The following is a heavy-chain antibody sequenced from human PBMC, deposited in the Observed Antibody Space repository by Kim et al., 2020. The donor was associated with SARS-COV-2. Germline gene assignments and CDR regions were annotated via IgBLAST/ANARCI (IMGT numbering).Heavy chain of an antibody. CDR2: IKQDGNNK. Sequence: GGSLRLSCAASGFTFSSYGMPWVRQAPGKGLEWVAVIKQDGNNKYYADSVKGRFTISRDNSKNTLYLQMNSLRAEDTAVYYCARTMAADGYYYYGMDVWGQGTTVTVSS. J-gene: IGHJ6*02. CDR3: ARTMAADGYYYYGMDV. V-gene: IGHV3-30*03. D-gene: IGHD6-13*01. CDR1: GFTFSSYG.